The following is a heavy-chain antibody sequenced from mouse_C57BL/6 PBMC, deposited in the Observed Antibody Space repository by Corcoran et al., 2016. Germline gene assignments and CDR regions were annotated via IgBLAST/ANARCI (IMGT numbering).Heavy chain of an antibody. CDR1: GYTFTDYY. CDR3: ARWSYTSYWYFDV. J-gene: IGHJ1*03. CDR2: INPNNGGT. V-gene: IGHV1-26*01. Sequence: EVQLQQSGPELVKPGASVKISCKASGYTFTDYYMNWVKQSHGKSLEWIGDINPNNGGTSYNQKFKGKATLTVDKSSSTAYMELRSLTSEDSAVYYCARWSYTSYWYFDVWGTGTTVTVSS. D-gene: IGHD1-1*01.